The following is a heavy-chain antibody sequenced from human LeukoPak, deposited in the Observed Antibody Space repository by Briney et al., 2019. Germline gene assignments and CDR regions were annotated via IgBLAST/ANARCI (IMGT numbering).Heavy chain of an antibody. CDR2: IYYSGST. V-gene: IGHV4-39*01. CDR1: GGSISSSSYY. J-gene: IGHJ1*01. D-gene: IGHD3-16*01. Sequence: PSETLSLTCTVSGGSISSSSYYWGWIRQPPGKGLEWIGSIYYSGSTYYNPSLKSRVTISVDTSKNQFTLKLSSVTAADTAVYYCASGGSLFKHWGQGTLVTVSS. CDR3: ASGGSLFKH.